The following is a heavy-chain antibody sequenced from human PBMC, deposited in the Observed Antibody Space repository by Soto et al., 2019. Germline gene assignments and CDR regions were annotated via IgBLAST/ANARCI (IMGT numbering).Heavy chain of an antibody. J-gene: IGHJ2*01. Sequence: EVQLVESGGGLVKPGGSLRLSCAASGFTFSSYSMNWVRQAPGKGLEWVSSISSSSSYIYYADSGKGRFTISRDNAKNSLYLQMNSLRAEDTAVYYCARGHSFLRSRHSVTIAWWYFDLWGRGTLVTGSS. CDR2: ISSSSSYI. CDR1: GFTFSSYS. D-gene: IGHD4-17*01. CDR3: ARGHSFLRSRHSVTIAWWYFDL. V-gene: IGHV3-21*01.